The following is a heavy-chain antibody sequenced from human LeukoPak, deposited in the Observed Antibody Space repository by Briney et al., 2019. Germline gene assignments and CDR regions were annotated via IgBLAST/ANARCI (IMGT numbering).Heavy chain of an antibody. CDR3: ARTQVGPSGSYLHDY. CDR2: INPNSGGT. V-gene: IGHV1-2*06. D-gene: IGHD1-26*01. J-gene: IGHJ4*02. Sequence: GASVKVSCKASGYTFTGYYMHWVRQAPGQGLEWMGRINPNSGGTNYARKFQGRVTMTRDTSISTAYMELSRLRSDDTAVYYCARTQVGPSGSYLHDYWGQGTLVTVSS. CDR1: GYTFTGYY.